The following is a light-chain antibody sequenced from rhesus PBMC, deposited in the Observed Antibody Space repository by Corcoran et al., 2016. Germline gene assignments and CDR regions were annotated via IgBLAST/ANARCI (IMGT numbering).Light chain of an antibody. CDR1: QSVNYN. V-gene: IGKV3-35*01. CDR2: DAS. CDR3: QQESNWPVT. J-gene: IGKJ4*01. Sequence: DIVMTQSPATLSVSPGERAILSCRASQSVNYNLAWFKQNPGQAPRLLIYDASNRATGVPDRFSASGSGTDFTLTISSLDPEDVGVYYCQQESNWPVTFGGGTKVDI.